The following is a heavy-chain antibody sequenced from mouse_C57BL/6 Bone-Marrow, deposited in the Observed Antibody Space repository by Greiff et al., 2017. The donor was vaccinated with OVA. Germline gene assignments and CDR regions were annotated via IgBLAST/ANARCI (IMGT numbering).Heavy chain of an antibody. CDR3: ARAPTIPYWYFDV. J-gene: IGHJ1*03. V-gene: IGHV7-1*01. Sequence: EVKLMESGGGLVQSGRSLRLSCATSGFTFSDFYMEWVRQAPGKGLEWIAASRNKANDYTTEYSASVKGRFIVSRDTSQSILYLQMNALRAEDTAIYYCARAPTIPYWYFDVWGTGTTVTVSS. D-gene: IGHD2-10*01. CDR1: GFTFSDFY. CDR2: SRNKANDYTT.